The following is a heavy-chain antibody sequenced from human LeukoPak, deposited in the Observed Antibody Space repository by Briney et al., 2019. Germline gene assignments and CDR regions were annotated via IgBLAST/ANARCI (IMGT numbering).Heavy chain of an antibody. CDR1: GGSFSGYY. CDR2: INHSGST. Sequence: TSETLSLTCAVYGGSFSGYYWSWIRQPPGKGLEWIGEINHSGSTNYNPSLRSRVTISVDTSKIQFSLKLSSVTAADTAVYYCARGQGFLDSSGRTEYFQHWGQGTLVTVSS. J-gene: IGHJ1*01. CDR3: ARGQGFLDSSGRTEYFQH. D-gene: IGHD3-22*01. V-gene: IGHV4-34*01.